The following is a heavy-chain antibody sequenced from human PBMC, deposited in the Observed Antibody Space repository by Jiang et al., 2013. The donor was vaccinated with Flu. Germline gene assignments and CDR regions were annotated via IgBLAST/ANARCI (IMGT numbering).Heavy chain of an antibody. CDR3: ARAITIFGAVCWFDP. J-gene: IGHJ5*02. D-gene: IGHD3-3*01. CDR1: GGSISNYY. CDR2: IYYNGNT. Sequence: GLVKPSETLSLTCNVSGGSISNYYWTWIRQPPGEGLEWIGNIYYNGNTNYNPSLKSRLTMSVDASRNQFSLRLTSVTAADTAVYYCARAITIFGAVCWFDPWGQGTLVTVSS. V-gene: IGHV4-59*01.